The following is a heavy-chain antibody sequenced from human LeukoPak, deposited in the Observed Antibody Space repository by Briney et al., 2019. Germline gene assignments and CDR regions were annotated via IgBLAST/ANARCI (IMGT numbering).Heavy chain of an antibody. CDR2: FGPQDGET. Sequence: AAVQVSCKLSGSTLTKISIDWVRQAPGKGLECMGTFGPQDGETIHAQKLQGRLKMTADTTTDTAYMEMSSLQSEDTAVYYCATGAMVYEYWGQGTLVTVSS. V-gene: IGHV1-24*01. D-gene: IGHD3-10*01. J-gene: IGHJ4*02. CDR1: GSTLTKIS. CDR3: ATGAMVYEY.